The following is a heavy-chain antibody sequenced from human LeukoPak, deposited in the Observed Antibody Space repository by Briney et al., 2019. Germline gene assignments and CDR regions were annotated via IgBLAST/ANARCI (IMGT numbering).Heavy chain of an antibody. CDR3: AKLLRSQNDAFDI. D-gene: IGHD1-26*01. Sequence: GGTLRLSCAASGFTFSSYGMSWVRQAPGKGLEWVSAISGSGGSTYYADSVKGRFTISRDNSKNTLYLQMNSLRAEDTAVYYCAKLLRSQNDAFDIWGQGTMVTVSS. CDR2: ISGSGGST. J-gene: IGHJ3*02. CDR1: GFTFSSYG. V-gene: IGHV3-23*01.